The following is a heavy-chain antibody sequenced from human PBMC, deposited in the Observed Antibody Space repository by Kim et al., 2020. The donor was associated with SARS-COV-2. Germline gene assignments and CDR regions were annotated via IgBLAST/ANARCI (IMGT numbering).Heavy chain of an antibody. V-gene: IGHV4-38-2*02. Sequence: SETLSLTCTVSGYSISSGYYWGWIRQPPGKGLEWIGSIYHSGSTYYNPSLKSRVTISVDTSKNQFSLKLSSVTAADTAVYYCARGPPYWYFDLWGRGTL. CDR3: ARGPPYWYFDL. CDR1: GYSISSGYY. J-gene: IGHJ2*01. CDR2: IYHSGST.